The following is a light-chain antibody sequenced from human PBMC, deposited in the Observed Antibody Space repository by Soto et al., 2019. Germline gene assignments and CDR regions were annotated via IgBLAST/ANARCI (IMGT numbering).Light chain of an antibody. CDR2: ATS. CDR1: QSVGNN. J-gene: IGKJ4*01. Sequence: EIVVTQSPATQSVSPGERATLSSRDSQSVGNNFAWYQQKPGQAPRLLIFATSTRATGVPARFSGSGSGTEFTLTISSLQSEDFAVYYCQQYGDWPLTFGGGAKVEIE. V-gene: IGKV3-15*01. CDR3: QQYGDWPLT.